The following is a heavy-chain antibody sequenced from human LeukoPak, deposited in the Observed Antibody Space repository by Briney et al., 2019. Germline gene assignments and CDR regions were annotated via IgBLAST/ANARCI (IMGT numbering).Heavy chain of an antibody. V-gene: IGHV3-15*01. CDR1: GFTFSNAW. CDR3: TTDPLYDILTGYGLGI. CDR2: IKSKTDGGTT. D-gene: IGHD3-9*01. J-gene: IGHJ3*02. Sequence: GGSLRLSCAASGFTFSNAWMSWVRQAPGKGLEWVGRIKSKTDGGTTDYAAPVKGRFTISRDDSKNTLYLQMNSLKTEDTAVYYCTTDPLYDILTGYGLGIWGQGTMVTVSS.